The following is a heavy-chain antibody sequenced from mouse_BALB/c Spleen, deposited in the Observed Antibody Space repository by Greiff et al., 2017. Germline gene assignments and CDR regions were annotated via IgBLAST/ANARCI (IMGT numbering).Heavy chain of an antibody. CDR1: GFTFSDFY. CDR2: SRNKANDYTT. CDR3: ARDYYYGSSYGYFVV. Sequence: EVMLVESGGGLVQPGGSLRLSCATSGFTFSDFYMEWVRQPPGKRLEWIAASRNKANDYTTEYSASVKGRFIVSRDTSQSILYLQMNALRAEDTAIYYCARDYYYGSSYGYFVVWGAGTTVTVSS. V-gene: IGHV7-1*02. J-gene: IGHJ1*01. D-gene: IGHD1-1*01.